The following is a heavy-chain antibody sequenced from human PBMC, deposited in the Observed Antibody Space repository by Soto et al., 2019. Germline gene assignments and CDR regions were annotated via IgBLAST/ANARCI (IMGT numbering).Heavy chain of an antibody. J-gene: IGHJ4*02. Sequence: QVQLVQSGAEVKKPGSSVKVSCKASGGTFSSYAISWVRQAPGQGLEWMGGIIAIFGTANYAQKVQGRVTSPAEHATRTDYMKRCSLLSEDTAVYYCAREYKGLERRMGEGRPRCFDYWGQGTLVTVSS. D-gene: IGHD1-1*01. CDR2: IIAIFGTA. CDR1: GGTFSSYA. CDR3: AREYKGLERRMGEGRPRCFDY. V-gene: IGHV1-69*12.